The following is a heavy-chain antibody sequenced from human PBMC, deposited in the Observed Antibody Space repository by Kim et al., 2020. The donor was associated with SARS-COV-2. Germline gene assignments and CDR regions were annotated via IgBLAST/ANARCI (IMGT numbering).Heavy chain of an antibody. CDR3: ARAIDSGFDPGH. D-gene: IGHD5-12*01. J-gene: IGHJ4*02. V-gene: IGHV3-23*01. Sequence: YYADSVEGPFTISRDNSKNTLFLQMNSLSADDTAAYYCARAIDSGFDPGHWGQGTLVTVSS.